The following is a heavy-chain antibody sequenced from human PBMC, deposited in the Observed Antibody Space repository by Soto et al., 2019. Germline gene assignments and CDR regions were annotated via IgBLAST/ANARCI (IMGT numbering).Heavy chain of an antibody. CDR3: ARVGEFVVVAATPYYFDY. Sequence: QVQLQQWGAGLLKPSETLSLTCAVYGGSFSGYYWSWIRQPPVKGLERIGEINHSGSTNYNPSLKSRVTISVDTLKNQFSLKLSSVTAADTAVYYYARVGEFVVVAATPYYFDYWGQGTLVTVSS. V-gene: IGHV4-34*01. CDR1: GGSFSGYY. CDR2: INHSGST. J-gene: IGHJ4*02. D-gene: IGHD2-15*01.